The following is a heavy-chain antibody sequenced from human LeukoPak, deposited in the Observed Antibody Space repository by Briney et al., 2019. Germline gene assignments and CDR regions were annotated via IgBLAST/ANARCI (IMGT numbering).Heavy chain of an antibody. Sequence: ASVKVSCKVSGYTLTELSMHWVRQAPGKGLEWMGGFDPEDGETIYAQKFQGRVTMTEDTSTDTAYMELSSLRSEDTAVYYCATVGGDCTNGVCLPFDYWGQGTLVTVSS. D-gene: IGHD2-8*01. CDR3: ATVGGDCTNGVCLPFDY. CDR2: FDPEDGET. V-gene: IGHV1-24*01. CDR1: GYTLTELS. J-gene: IGHJ4*02.